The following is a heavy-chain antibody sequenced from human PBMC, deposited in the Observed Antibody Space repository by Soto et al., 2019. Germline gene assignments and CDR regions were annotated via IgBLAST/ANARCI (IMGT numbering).Heavy chain of an antibody. V-gene: IGHV1-18*01. CDR1: GYTFTRSG. CDR2: ISSYNGDT. CDR3: AREGVAPYYYSGMDV. D-gene: IGHD5-12*01. Sequence: QVQLVQSGAEVKKPGASVKVSCKASGYTFTRSGISWVRQAPGQGPEWRGWISSYNGDTNYAQTFQGRVTMTTDTSTSTAYMELRSLRSDDTAVYYCAREGVAPYYYSGMDVWGQGTPVTVSS. J-gene: IGHJ6*02.